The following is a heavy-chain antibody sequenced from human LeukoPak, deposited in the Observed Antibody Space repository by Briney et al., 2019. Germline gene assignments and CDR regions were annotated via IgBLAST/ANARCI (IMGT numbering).Heavy chain of an antibody. CDR2: INHSGST. D-gene: IGHD2-21*01. CDR3: ATDCYSRICGFDY. CDR1: GGSFSGYY. J-gene: IGHJ4*02. Sequence: SETLSLTCAVYGGSFSGYYWSWIRQPPGKGLEWIGEINHSGSTNYNPSLKSRVTISVDTSKNQFSLKLSSVTAADTAVYYCATDCYSRICGFDYWGQATLVTVSS. V-gene: IGHV4-34*01.